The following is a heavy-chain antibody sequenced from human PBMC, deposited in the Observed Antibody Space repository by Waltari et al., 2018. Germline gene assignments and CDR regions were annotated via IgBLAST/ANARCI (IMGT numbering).Heavy chain of an antibody. D-gene: IGHD3-22*01. Sequence: EVQLVESGGGLVQPGGSLRLSCAASGFSFSSYWMTWVRQAPGKGLEWVANIKKDETEKPYVDSVKGRFTISRDNAKNSLYLQMNSLSVEDTAVYYCTRDDDNFDYWGQGTLVTVSS. V-gene: IGHV3-7*01. CDR1: GFSFSSYW. CDR3: TRDDDNFDY. J-gene: IGHJ4*02. CDR2: IKKDETEK.